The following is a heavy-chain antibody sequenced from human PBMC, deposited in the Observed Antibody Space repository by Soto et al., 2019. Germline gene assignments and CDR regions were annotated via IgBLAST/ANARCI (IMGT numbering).Heavy chain of an antibody. Sequence: QVQLVESGGGVVQPGRSLRLSCAASGFTFSSYGMHWVRQAPGKGLEWVAVISYDGSNKYYADSVKGRLTISRDNSKNTLYLQMHGLSGEDTAVYYCAKDNGSGCDWLRVGDASDIWGQGTMVTVSS. V-gene: IGHV3-30*18. CDR1: GFTFSSYG. CDR3: AKDNGSGCDWLRVGDASDI. J-gene: IGHJ3*02. D-gene: IGHD5-12*01. CDR2: ISYDGSNK.